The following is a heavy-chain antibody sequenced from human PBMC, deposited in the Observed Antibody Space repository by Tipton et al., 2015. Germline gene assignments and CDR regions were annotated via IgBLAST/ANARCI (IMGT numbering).Heavy chain of an antibody. CDR1: GFTFDDYA. Sequence: SLRLSCAASGFTFDDYAMHWVRQGPGKGLEWVSGISWNSDGLDYADSVKGRFTMSRDNAKNSLYLQMNSLRPEDTAVYYCARGTGPPYYYGMDVWGHGTTVTVSS. V-gene: IGHV3-9*01. J-gene: IGHJ6*02. CDR3: ARGTGPPYYYGMDV. CDR2: ISWNSDGL.